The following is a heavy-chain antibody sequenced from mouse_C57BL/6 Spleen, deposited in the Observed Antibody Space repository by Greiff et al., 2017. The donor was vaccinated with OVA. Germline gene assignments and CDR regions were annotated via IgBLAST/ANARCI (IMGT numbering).Heavy chain of an antibody. V-gene: IGHV1-26*01. CDR1: GYTFTDYY. CDR3: AREDSSGYAMDY. D-gene: IGHD3-2*02. Sequence: EVQLQQSGPELVKPGASVKISCKASGYTFTDYYMNWVKQSHGKSLEWIGDINPNNGGTSYNQKFKGKATLTVDKSSSTAYMELRSLTSEDSAVYYCAREDSSGYAMDYWGQGTSVTVSS. CDR2: INPNNGGT. J-gene: IGHJ4*01.